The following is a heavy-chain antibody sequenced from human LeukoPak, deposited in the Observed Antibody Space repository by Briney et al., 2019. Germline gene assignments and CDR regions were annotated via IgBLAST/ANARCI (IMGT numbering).Heavy chain of an antibody. CDR1: GFTFSSYG. CDR2: ISYDGSNK. CDR3: AKEGALAAAGTSYYYYGMDV. Sequence: GGSLRLSCAASGFTFSSYGMHWVRQAPGKGLEWVAVISYDGSNKYYADSVKGRFTISRDNSKNTLYLQMNSLRAEDTAVYYCAKEGALAAAGTSYYYYGMDVWGQGTTVTVSS. D-gene: IGHD6-13*01. V-gene: IGHV3-30*18. J-gene: IGHJ6*02.